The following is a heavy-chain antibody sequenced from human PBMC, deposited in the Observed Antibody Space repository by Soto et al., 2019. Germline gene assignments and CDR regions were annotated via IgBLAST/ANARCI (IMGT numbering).Heavy chain of an antibody. V-gene: IGHV4-30-4*01. CDR3: ARVAYCGGDCYFYGMDV. CDR2: IYYSGST. Sequence: SETLSLTCTVSGGSISSGDYYWSWIRQPPGKGLEWIGYIYYSGSTYYNPSLKSRVTISVDTSKNQLSLKLSSVTAADTAVYYCARVAYCGGDCYFYGMDVWGQGTTVTVSS. CDR1: GGSISSGDYY. D-gene: IGHD2-21*01. J-gene: IGHJ6*02.